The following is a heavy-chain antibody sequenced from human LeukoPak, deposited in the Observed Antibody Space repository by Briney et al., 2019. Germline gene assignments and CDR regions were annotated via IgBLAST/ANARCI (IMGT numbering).Heavy chain of an antibody. CDR2: ISSSGSTI. V-gene: IGHV3-48*03. CDR3: GRDRVRGRGYSLDY. D-gene: IGHD5-18*01. J-gene: IGHJ4*02. CDR1: GFTLRSYE. Sequence: PGGSLRLSCVASGFTLRSYEMNWVRQAPGKGLEWVTYISSSGSTIYYADSVKGRFTVSRDNAKNSLYLQMNNLRAEDTALYYCGRDRVRGRGYSLDYLGQGTLVTVSS.